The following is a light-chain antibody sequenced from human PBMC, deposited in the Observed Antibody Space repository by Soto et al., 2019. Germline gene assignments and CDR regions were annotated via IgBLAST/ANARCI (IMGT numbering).Light chain of an antibody. CDR3: QQYDNLPLT. CDR2: DAS. V-gene: IGKV1-33*01. CDR1: QDISNY. Sequence: DIPLTQSQSSLSASLAEGVCMXWKASQDISNYLNWYQQKPGKAPKLLIYDASNLETGVPSRFSGSGSGTDFTFTISSLQPEDIATYYCQQYDNLPLTFGGGTKVDIK. J-gene: IGKJ4*01.